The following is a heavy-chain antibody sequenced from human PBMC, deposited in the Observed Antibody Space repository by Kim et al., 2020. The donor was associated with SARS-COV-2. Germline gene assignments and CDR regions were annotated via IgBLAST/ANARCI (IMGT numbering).Heavy chain of an antibody. CDR3: ARLRDIVVVTAIVGWFDP. J-gene: IGHJ5*02. D-gene: IGHD2-21*02. Sequence: ASVKVSCKASGYTFTSYGISWVRQAPGQGLEWMGWISAYNGNTNYAQKLQGRVTMTTETSTSTAYMELRSLRSDDTAVYYCARLRDIVVVTAIVGWFDPWGQGTLVTVSS. CDR1: GYTFTSYG. CDR2: ISAYNGNT. V-gene: IGHV1-18*04.